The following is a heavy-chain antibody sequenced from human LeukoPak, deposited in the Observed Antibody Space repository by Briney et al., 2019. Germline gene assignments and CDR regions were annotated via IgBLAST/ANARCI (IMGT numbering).Heavy chain of an antibody. V-gene: IGHV1-46*01. Sequence: ASVKVSCKASGGTFSSYAISWVRQAPGQGLEWMGIINPSGGSTSYAQKFQGRVTMTRDTSTSTVYMELSSLRSEDTAVYYCARDGDYYGSGSYYKGRWFDPWGQGTLVTVSS. J-gene: IGHJ5*02. CDR2: INPSGGST. CDR1: GGTFSSYA. CDR3: ARDGDYYGSGSYYKGRWFDP. D-gene: IGHD3-10*01.